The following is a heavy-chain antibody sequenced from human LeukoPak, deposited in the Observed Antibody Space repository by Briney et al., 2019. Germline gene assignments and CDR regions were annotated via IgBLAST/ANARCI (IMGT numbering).Heavy chain of an antibody. CDR2: IDYSGST. D-gene: IGHD1-26*01. V-gene: IGHV4-59*01. J-gene: IGHJ4*02. CDR3: ARTILVEATRTYYFDF. CDR1: GGSISSYY. Sequence: SETLSLTCTLSGGSISSYYWSWIRQPPGKGLEWIGYIDYSGSTNYNPSLKSRVTLSVDTSNNQFSLRLRSVTAADTAVYYCARTILVEATRTYYFDFWGQGTLVTVSS.